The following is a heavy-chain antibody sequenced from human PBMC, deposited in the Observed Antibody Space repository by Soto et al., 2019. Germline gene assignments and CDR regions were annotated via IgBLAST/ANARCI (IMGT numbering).Heavy chain of an antibody. V-gene: IGHV3-53*02. J-gene: IGHJ2*01. CDR2: IYSGGST. Sequence: EVQLVETGGGLIQRGGSLRLSCAASGFTVSSNYMSWVRQAPGKGLEWVSVIYSGGSTYYADSVKGRFTISRDNSKNTLYLQMNSLRAEDTAVYYCAGPSSGWSAHTGPGYFDLWGRGTLVTVSS. D-gene: IGHD6-19*01. CDR3: AGPSSGWSAHTGPGYFDL. CDR1: GFTVSSNY.